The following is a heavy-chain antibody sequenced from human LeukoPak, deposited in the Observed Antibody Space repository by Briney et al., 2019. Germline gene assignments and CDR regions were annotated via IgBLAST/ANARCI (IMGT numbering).Heavy chain of an antibody. CDR3: TSTYYDFWSGLIDY. V-gene: IGHV3-21*04. J-gene: IGHJ4*02. Sequence: GGSLRLSCAASGFTFSSYSMNWVRQAPGKGLEWVSSISSCSSYIYYADSVKGRFTISRDNAKNSLYLQMNSLKAEDTAVYYCTSTYYDFWSGLIDYWGQGTLVTVSS. CDR1: GFTFSSYS. D-gene: IGHD3-3*01. CDR2: ISSCSSYI.